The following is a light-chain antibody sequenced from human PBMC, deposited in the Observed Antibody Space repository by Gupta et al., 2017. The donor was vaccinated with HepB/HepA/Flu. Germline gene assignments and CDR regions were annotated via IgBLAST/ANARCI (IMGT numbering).Light chain of an antibody. J-gene: IGKJ2*04. Sequence: AIRMTQSPSSFSASTGDRVTITCRASQGISSYLAWYQQKPGKAPKLLIYAASTLKSGVPSRFSGSGSGTDFTLTISGLQSEDFATYYCQQYDSYPCSFGQGTKLEIK. V-gene: IGKV1-8*01. CDR3: QQYDSYPCS. CDR1: QGISSY. CDR2: AAS.